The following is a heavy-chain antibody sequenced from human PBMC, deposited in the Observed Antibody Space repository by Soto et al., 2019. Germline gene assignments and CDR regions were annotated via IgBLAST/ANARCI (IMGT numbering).Heavy chain of an antibody. Sequence: ASVKVSCKVSGYTLTELSMHWVRQAPGKGLEWMGGFDPEDGETIYAQKFQGRVTMTEDTSTDTAYMELSSLRSEDTAVYYCVTVAWELLGNNWFDPWGQGTLVTVSS. D-gene: IGHD1-26*01. V-gene: IGHV1-24*01. CDR1: GYTLTELS. J-gene: IGHJ5*02. CDR3: VTVAWELLGNNWFDP. CDR2: FDPEDGET.